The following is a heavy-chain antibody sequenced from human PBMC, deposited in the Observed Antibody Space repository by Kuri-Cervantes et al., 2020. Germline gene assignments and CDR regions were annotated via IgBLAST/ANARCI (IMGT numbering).Heavy chain of an antibody. V-gene: IGHV3-30-3*01. D-gene: IGHD3-10*01. CDR2: ISYDGSNK. CDR1: GFTFSSYA. Sequence: GGFLRLSCAASGFTFSSYAMHWVRQAPGKGLEWVAVISYDGSNKYYADSVKGRFTISRDNSENTIYLQMNSLRAGDTAVYYCAKDRSPGSYNYDAFDIWGQGTMVTVSS. J-gene: IGHJ3*02. CDR3: AKDRSPGSYNYDAFDI.